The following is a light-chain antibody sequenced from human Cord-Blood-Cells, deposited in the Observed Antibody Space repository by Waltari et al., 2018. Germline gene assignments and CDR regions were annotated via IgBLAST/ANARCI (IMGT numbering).Light chain of an antibody. CDR2: EGS. V-gene: IGLV2-23*01. J-gene: IGLJ3*02. CDR1: SSDVGSYNL. Sequence: QSALTQPASVSGSPGQSITIPCTGTSSDVGSYNLFSWYQQHPGKAPKLMIYEGSKRPSGVSKRFSGSKSGNTVSLTISGLQAEDEADYYCCSYAGSSTWVFGGGTKLTVL. CDR3: CSYAGSSTWV.